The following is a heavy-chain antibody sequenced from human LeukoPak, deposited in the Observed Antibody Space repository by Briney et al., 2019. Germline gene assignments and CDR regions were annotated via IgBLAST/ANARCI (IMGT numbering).Heavy chain of an antibody. CDR3: ARGSSYGYYYYYYYMDV. CDR1: GGSISSGGYY. J-gene: IGHJ6*03. V-gene: IGHV4-31*03. CDR2: IYYSGST. Sequence: PSQTLSLTCTVSGGSISSGGYYWSWIRQHPGKGLEWIGYIYYSGSTYYNPSLKSRVTISVDTSKNQFSLKLSSVTAADTAVYYCARGSSYGYYYYYYYMDVWGKGTTVTVSS. D-gene: IGHD5-18*01.